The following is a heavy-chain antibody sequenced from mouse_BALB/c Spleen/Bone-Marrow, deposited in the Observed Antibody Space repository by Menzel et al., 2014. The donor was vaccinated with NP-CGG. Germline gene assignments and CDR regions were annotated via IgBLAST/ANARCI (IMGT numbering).Heavy chain of an antibody. CDR1: GYTFSTYW. Sequence: VKLQESGAELMKPGASVKISRKATGYTFSTYWIEWVKQRPGHGLEWIGEVLPGSGSTNYNEKFKGKATFTADTSSNTAYIQPSSLTSEDSAVYYCARWGSSRAMDYWGQGTSVTVSS. CDR2: VLPGSGST. V-gene: IGHV1-9*01. J-gene: IGHJ4*01. D-gene: IGHD3-1*01. CDR3: ARWGSSRAMDY.